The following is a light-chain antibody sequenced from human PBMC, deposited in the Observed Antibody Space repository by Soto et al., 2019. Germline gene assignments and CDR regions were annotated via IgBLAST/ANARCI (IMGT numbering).Light chain of an antibody. CDR2: DAS. Sequence: EIVLTQSPATLSLSPGERATLSCRASQSVSSYLAWYQQKPGQAPRLLIYDASNRATGIPARFSGSGSGTDFTLTISSLDPEDFAVYYCQQRSSWPTFGQGTQVEIK. J-gene: IGKJ1*01. CDR3: QQRSSWPT. CDR1: QSVSSY. V-gene: IGKV3-11*01.